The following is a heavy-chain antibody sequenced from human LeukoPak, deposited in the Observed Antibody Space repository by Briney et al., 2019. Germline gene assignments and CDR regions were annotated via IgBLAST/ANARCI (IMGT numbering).Heavy chain of an antibody. V-gene: IGHV3-23*01. D-gene: IGHD2/OR15-2a*01. J-gene: IGHJ5*02. CDR2: INGRGDNT. CDR3: AKDRVSPGFNWFDP. CDR1: GVIISSYA. Sequence: GGSLRLSCAASGVIISSYAMSWVRQAPGKGLEWVSAINGRGDNTYYADFVRGRFTISRDNSKSTVYLQMNSLRTEDTAVYYCAKDRVSPGFNWFDPWGQGTLVTVSS.